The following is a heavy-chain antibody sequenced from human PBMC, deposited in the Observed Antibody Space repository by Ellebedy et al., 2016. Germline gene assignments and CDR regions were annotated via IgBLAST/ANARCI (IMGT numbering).Heavy chain of an antibody. Sequence: SGPTLVKPTQTLTLTCTFSGFSLTTDGMRVSWIRQPPGRALEWLARIDWDDDEFYSTSLKTRVTISKDTSRNQVVLTMTNMDPVDTATYYCARIPIGTTLYDYWGQGTLVTVSS. V-gene: IGHV2-70*04. D-gene: IGHD2/OR15-2a*01. CDR2: IDWDDDE. CDR3: ARIPIGTTLYDY. CDR1: GFSLTTDGMR. J-gene: IGHJ4*02.